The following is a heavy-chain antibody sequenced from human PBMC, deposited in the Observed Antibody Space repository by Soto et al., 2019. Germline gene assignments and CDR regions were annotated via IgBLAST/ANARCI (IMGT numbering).Heavy chain of an antibody. CDR3: AKGTWGSGWPNDAFDI. J-gene: IGHJ3*02. CDR2: ISGSGGST. D-gene: IGHD6-19*01. Sequence: EVQLLESGGGLVQPGGSLRLSCAASGFTFSSYAMSWVRQAPGKGLEWVSAISGSGGSTYYEDSVKGRFTISRDNSKKTLYMQMNSLRVEDTAVYYCAKGTWGSGWPNDAFDIWGQGTMVTVSS. CDR1: GFTFSSYA. V-gene: IGHV3-23*01.